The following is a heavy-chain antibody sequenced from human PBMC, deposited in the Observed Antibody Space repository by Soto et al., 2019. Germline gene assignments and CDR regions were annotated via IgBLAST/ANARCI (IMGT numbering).Heavy chain of an antibody. D-gene: IGHD3-22*01. V-gene: IGHV1-69*08. CDR1: GGTFSTYT. CDR3: AGDPDSHYNDRHAYSYP. Sequence: QVQLVQSGAEVKKPGSSVKFSCKASGGTFSTYTLNWVRQAPGQGLEWMGRIIPIIGIINYAQKFQGRVTITADKFTGTAYMEMTRLRSDATAVYYCAGDPDSHYNDRHAYSYPWGQGTLVTVSS. CDR2: IIPIIGII. J-gene: IGHJ5*02.